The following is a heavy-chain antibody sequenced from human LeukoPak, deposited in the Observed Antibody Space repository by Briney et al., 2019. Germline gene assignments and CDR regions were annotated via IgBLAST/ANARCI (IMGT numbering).Heavy chain of an antibody. CDR2: LLYDGSSK. CDR1: GFIFSSYG. CDR3: ARCLYYHSSAYPYGMDV. Sequence: GRSLRLSCAASGFIFSSYGMHWVRQAPGKGLEWVAVLLYDGSSKFYADSVKGRFTISRDNSKNTLYLQMNSLRAQDTAVYYCARCLYYHSSAYPYGMDVWGQGTTVSVSS. V-gene: IGHV3-33*01. D-gene: IGHD3-22*01. J-gene: IGHJ6*02.